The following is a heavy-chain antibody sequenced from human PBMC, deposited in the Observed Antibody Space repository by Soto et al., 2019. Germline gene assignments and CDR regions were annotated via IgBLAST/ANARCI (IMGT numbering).Heavy chain of an antibody. D-gene: IGHD5-12*01. CDR3: ARAGGLRLPPPPYFDY. CDR1: GFTFSSYS. V-gene: IGHV3-48*02. CDR2: ISSSSSTI. Sequence: EVQLVESGGGLVQPGGSLRLSCAASGFTFSSYSMNWVRQAPGKGLEWVSYISSSSSTIYYADSVKGRFTISRDNAKNSLYLQMNSLRDEDTAVYYCARAGGLRLPPPPYFDYWGQGTLVTVSS. J-gene: IGHJ4*02.